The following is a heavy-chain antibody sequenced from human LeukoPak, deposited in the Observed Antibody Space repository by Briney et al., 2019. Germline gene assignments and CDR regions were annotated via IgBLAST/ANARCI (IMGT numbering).Heavy chain of an antibody. CDR2: IYYSGST. CDR1: GGSISSGGYY. D-gene: IGHD6-19*01. Sequence: KPSQTLSLTSTVSGGSISSGGYYWSWIRQHPGKGLEWIGYIYYSGSTYYNPSLKSRVTISVDTSKNQFSLKLSSVTAADTAVYYCARREISGPLDYWGQGTLVTVSS. V-gene: IGHV4-31*03. CDR3: ARREISGPLDY. J-gene: IGHJ4*02.